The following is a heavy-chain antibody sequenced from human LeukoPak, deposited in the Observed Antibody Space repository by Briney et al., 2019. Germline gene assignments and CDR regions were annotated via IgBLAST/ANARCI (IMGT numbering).Heavy chain of an antibody. Sequence: SGTLSLTCTVSGGSVSSGSYYWSWIRQPPGKGLEWIGYIYYSGSTNYNPSLKSRVTISVDTSKNQFSLKLSSVTAADTAVYYCARDYGGTFYYYYGMDVWGQGTTVTVSS. V-gene: IGHV4-61*01. CDR2: IYYSGST. CDR3: ARDYGGTFYYYYGMDV. J-gene: IGHJ6*02. D-gene: IGHD4-23*01. CDR1: GGSVSSGSYY.